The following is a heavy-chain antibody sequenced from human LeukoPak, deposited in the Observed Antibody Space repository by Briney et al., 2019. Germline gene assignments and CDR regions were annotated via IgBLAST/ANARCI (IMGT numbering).Heavy chain of an antibody. CDR2: IYYSGST. J-gene: IGHJ4*02. V-gene: IGHV4-59*01. CDR1: GGSISTYY. D-gene: IGHD1-26*01. Sequence: PSETLSLTCTVSGGSISTYYWSWIRQPPGKGLEWIGYIYYSGSTNYNPSLKSRVTISVDTSKNQFSLKLTSVTAADTAVYYCARGNSGSYSRFDYWGQGTLVTVSS. CDR3: ARGNSGSYSRFDY.